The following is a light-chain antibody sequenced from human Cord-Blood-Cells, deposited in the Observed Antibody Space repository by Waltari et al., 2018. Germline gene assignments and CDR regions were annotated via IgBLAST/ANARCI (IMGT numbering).Light chain of an antibody. J-gene: IGKJ4*01. V-gene: IGKV1-39*01. CDR3: QQSYSTPLT. CDR2: AAS. Sequence: DIQMTQSPSSLSASVADRVTITCRASQSISSYLNWYQQKPGKAPKLLIHAASSLQSGVPSRFSGSASGTDFTLTISSLQPEDFATYYCQQSYSTPLTFGGGTKVEIK. CDR1: QSISSY.